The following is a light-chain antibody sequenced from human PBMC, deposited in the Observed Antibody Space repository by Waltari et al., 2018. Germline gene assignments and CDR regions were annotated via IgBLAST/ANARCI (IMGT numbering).Light chain of an antibody. Sequence: DIVMTQSPESLAVSLGERATINCKASQNISYSSDGRRCLAWYQQKPGQSPKLLIYWASVRESGVPDRFSGSGSGADFSLTISSLQAEDVAVYYCQQFYTIPPTFGPGTRVELK. CDR2: WAS. V-gene: IGKV4-1*01. CDR1: QNISYSSDGRRC. J-gene: IGKJ1*01. CDR3: QQFYTIPPT.